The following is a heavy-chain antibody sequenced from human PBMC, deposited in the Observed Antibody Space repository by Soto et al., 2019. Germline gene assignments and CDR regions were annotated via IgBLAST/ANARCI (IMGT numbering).Heavy chain of an antibody. CDR2: IYYSGST. J-gene: IGHJ4*02. D-gene: IGHD3-22*01. CDR1: GGSISSGGYY. V-gene: IGHV4-31*03. CDR3: ARVDYDSSGYHFDY. Sequence: ASETLSLTCTVSGGSISSGGYYWSWIRQHPGKGLEWIGYIYYSGSTYYNPSLKSRVTISVDTSKNQFSLKLSSVTAADTAVYYSARVDYDSSGYHFDYWGQGTLVTVSS.